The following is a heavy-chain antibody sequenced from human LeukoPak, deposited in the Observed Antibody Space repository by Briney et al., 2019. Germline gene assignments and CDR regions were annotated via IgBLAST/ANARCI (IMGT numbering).Heavy chain of an antibody. D-gene: IGHD3-22*01. J-gene: IGHJ4*02. CDR1: GFTFSSYA. Sequence: RPGGSLRLSCAASGFTFSSYAMSWVRQAPGKGLEWVSAISGSGGSTYYADSVKGRFTISRDNSKNTLYLQMNSLRAEDTAVYYCARGDSSGYHPFDYWGQGTLVTVSS. CDR3: ARGDSSGYHPFDY. CDR2: ISGSGGST. V-gene: IGHV3-23*01.